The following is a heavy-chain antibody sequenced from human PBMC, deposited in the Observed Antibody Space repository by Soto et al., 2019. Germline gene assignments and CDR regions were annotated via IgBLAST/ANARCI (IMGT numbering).Heavy chain of an antibody. CDR2: ISTSGKS. CDR3: ARDNYDFWSAYPMVLDY. CDR1: GGSLSKYY. Sequence: PSETLSLTCTVSGGSLSKYYWSCIRQPAWKGLEWIGLISTSGKSESTPSLKSRLTMSVDRSKNQFSLKLTSVNAADTAVYYCARDNYDFWSAYPMVLDYSGRGTMVTVSS. V-gene: IGHV4-4*07. J-gene: IGHJ4*02. D-gene: IGHD3-3*01.